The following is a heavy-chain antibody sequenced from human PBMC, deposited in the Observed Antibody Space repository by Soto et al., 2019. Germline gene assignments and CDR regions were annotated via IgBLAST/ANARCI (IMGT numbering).Heavy chain of an antibody. J-gene: IGHJ4*02. V-gene: IGHV3-48*02. Sequence: GGSLRLSCESSGFPFSFSSMNWVRQAPGKGLEWIAYITPTSRAINYADSVRGRFTISRVGARVFLHMNSLGDEDTAVYYCARDGKGAAYTNGPYYFDYWGQGALVTVSS. D-gene: IGHD2-8*01. CDR3: ARDGKGAAYTNGPYYFDY. CDR1: GFPFSFSS. CDR2: ITPTSRAI.